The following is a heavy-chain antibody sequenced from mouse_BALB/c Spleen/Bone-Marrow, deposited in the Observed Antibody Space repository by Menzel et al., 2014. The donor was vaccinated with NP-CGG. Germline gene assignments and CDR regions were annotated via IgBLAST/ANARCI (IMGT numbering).Heavy chain of an antibody. V-gene: IGHV14-3*02. CDR2: IDPANGNT. D-gene: IGHD1-2*01. CDR1: GINIKDTY. CDR3: ARYRLGTYFDY. Sequence: VHLQQPGAELVKPGASVKLSCTASGINIKDTYMHWVKQRPEQGLEWIGRIDPANGNTKYDPKFQGKATITADTSSNTAYLQLSSLTSEDTAVYYCARYRLGTYFDYWGQGTTLTVSS. J-gene: IGHJ2*01.